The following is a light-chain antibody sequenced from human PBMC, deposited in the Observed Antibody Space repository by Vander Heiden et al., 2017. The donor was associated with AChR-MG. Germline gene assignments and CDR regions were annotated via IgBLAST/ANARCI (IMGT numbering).Light chain of an antibody. CDR2: QDT. CDR1: KLGDKY. CDR3: QAWDTSTVI. J-gene: IGLJ2*01. V-gene: IGLV3-1*01. Sequence: SYELTQPPSVSVSPGQTASITCSGDKLGDKYACWYQQKPGQSPVLVIYQDTKRPSGIPERFSGSNSGNTATLTISGTQATDEADYYCQAWDTSTVIFGGATKLTVL.